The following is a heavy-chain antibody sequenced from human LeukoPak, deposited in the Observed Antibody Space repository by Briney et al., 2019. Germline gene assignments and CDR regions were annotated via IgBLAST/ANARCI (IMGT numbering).Heavy chain of an antibody. J-gene: IGHJ4*02. CDR3: ARDLRRRFGDLLYPPGY. V-gene: IGHV3-7*01. CDR2: IKQDGSEK. Sequence: GGSLRLSCAASGFIFSSYWMSWVRQAPGKGLEWVANIKQDGSEKYYVDSVKGRFTISRDNAKNSLYLQMNSLRAEDTAVYYCARDLRRRFGDLLYPPGYWGQGTLVTVSS. D-gene: IGHD3-10*01. CDR1: GFIFSSYW.